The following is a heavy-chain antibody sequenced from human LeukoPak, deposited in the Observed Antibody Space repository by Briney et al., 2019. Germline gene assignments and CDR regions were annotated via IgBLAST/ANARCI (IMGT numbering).Heavy chain of an antibody. CDR1: GFTFSSYA. V-gene: IGHV3-30-3*01. Sequence: GGSLRLSCAASGFTFSSYAMHWVRQAPGKGLEWVAVISYDGSNKYYADSVKGRFTISRDNSKNTLYLQMNSLRAEDTAVYYCARDSDSSVRDYWGQGTLVTVSS. CDR3: ARDSDSSVRDY. CDR2: ISYDGSNK. D-gene: IGHD6-19*01. J-gene: IGHJ4*02.